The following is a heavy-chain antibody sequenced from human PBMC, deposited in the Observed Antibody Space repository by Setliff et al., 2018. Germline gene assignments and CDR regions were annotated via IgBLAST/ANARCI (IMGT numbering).Heavy chain of an antibody. V-gene: IGHV3-15*07. D-gene: IGHD2-2*02. CDR2: SKSKTAGGAI. CDR3: TTDRAACSGSSCYNGFDV. CDR1: GFTFGYAW. Sequence: GGSLRLSCAASGFTFGYAWMHWVRQAPGKGLEWVGRSKSKTAGGAIDYAAPVKGRFTISRDDSKNTLYLQMSSLKTEDTAMYYCTTDRAACSGSSCYNGFDVWGQGTMVTVSS. J-gene: IGHJ3*01.